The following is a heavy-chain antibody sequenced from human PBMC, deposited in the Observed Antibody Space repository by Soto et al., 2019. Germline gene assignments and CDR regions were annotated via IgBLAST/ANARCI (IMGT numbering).Heavy chain of an antibody. D-gene: IGHD6-13*01. Sequence: ASVKVSCKASGYTFTGYAMHWVRQAPGQRLEWMGWINAGNGNTKYSQKFQGRVTITRDTSASTAYMELSSLRSEDTAVYYCAGDPLQLIAAAGTTDYWGQGTLVTVSS. CDR3: AGDPLQLIAAAGTTDY. J-gene: IGHJ4*02. CDR2: INAGNGNT. V-gene: IGHV1-3*01. CDR1: GYTFTGYA.